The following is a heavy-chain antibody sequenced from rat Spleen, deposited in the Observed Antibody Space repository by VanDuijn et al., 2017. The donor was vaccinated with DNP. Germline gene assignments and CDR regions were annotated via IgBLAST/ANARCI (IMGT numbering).Heavy chain of an antibody. CDR3: VRRTVVTTSTWVWFAY. D-gene: IGHD1-2*01. CDR2: VNTGSGGT. V-gene: IGHV1-43*01. J-gene: IGHJ3*01. Sequence: QVQLQQSGAELAKPGSSVKISCKASGYTFTNFYISWIKQTTGQGLEYIGYVNTGSGGTNYNEKFKGKATLTVDKSSSTAFMQLSSLTPDDSAVYYCVRRTVVTTSTWVWFAYWGQGTLVTVSS. CDR1: GYTFTNFY.